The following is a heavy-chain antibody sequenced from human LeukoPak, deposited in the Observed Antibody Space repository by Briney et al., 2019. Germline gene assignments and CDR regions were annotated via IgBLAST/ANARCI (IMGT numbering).Heavy chain of an antibody. V-gene: IGHV1-18*01. CDR1: GYTFTNYA. J-gene: IGHJ2*01. CDR2: ISPYKDNT. D-gene: IGHD5-18*01. CDR3: ARGWLQPYWYFDL. Sequence: ASVKVSCKPSGYTFTNYALSWVRQAPGQGLEWMGSISPYKDNTDYSQKFRGRVTMTTDTSTATGYMEVRGLRSDDTAVYYCARGWLQPYWYFDLWGRGTLVTVPS.